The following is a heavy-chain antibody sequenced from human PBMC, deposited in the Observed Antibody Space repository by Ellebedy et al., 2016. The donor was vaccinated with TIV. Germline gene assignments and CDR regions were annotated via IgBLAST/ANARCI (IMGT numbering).Heavy chain of an antibody. Sequence: GESLKISCSASGFTFGSYAMTWVRQAPGTGLEWVSGINGGGSTFYADSVKGRFTISGDNSKNTLYLQMNRLRVEDTAVYFCAKARSWSTDPYYGLDVWGQGTTVTVTS. V-gene: IGHV3-23*01. CDR1: GFTFGSYA. J-gene: IGHJ6*02. D-gene: IGHD6-13*01. CDR3: AKARSWSTDPYYGLDV. CDR2: INGGGST.